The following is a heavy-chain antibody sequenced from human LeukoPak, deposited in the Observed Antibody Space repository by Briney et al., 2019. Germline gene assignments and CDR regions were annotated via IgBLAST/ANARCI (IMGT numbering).Heavy chain of an antibody. Sequence: GGSLRLSCAASGFTFSNYSMNWVRQAPGKGLEWVSSISSSSNYIYYADSVKGRFTISRDNAKNSLYLQMNSLRAEDTAVYYCTRRGGLTASPLRYWGQGTLVTVSS. CDR1: GFTFSNYS. V-gene: IGHV3-21*01. CDR3: TRRGGLTASPLRY. CDR2: ISSSSNYI. D-gene: IGHD2-21*02. J-gene: IGHJ4*02.